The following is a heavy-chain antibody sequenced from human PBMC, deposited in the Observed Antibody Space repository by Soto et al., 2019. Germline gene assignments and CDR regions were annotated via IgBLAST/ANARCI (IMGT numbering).Heavy chain of an antibody. CDR2: IYNSGLT. CDR1: GGSISSSSYY. V-gene: IGHV4-39*01. J-gene: IGHJ4*02. D-gene: IGHD3-9*01. CDR3: ARLEGLATISYYFDL. Sequence: SETLSLTCTVSGGSISSSSYYWGWIRQPPGKGLEWIGSIYNSGLTYYNPSLKSRVTISLDKSKSQFSLKLNSVTAADTAVYYCARLEGLATISYYFDLWGQGTRVTVSS.